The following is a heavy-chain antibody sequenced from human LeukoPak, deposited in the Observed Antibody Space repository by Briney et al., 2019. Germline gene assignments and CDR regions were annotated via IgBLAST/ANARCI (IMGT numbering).Heavy chain of an antibody. J-gene: IGHJ1*01. V-gene: IGHV3-15*01. CDR3: TTDRYCSGGSCREYFQH. D-gene: IGHD2-15*01. CDR2: IKSKTDGGTT. CDR1: GYTFSDFS. Sequence: SGGSLRLSCAASGYTFSDFSVNWVRQAPGKGLEWVGRIKSKTDGGTTDYAAPVKGRFTISRDDSKNTLYLQMNSLQTEDTAVYYCTTDRYCSGGSCREYFQHWGQGTLVTVSS.